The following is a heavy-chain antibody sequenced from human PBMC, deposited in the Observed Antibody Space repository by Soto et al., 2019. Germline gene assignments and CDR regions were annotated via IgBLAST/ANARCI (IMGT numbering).Heavy chain of an antibody. CDR3: ETVLGGGPCDD. CDR2: IYSRGST. D-gene: IGHD1-26*01. V-gene: IGHV4-31*02. CDR1: GVSISSGGYY. Sequence: QVQLQESRLGLVKPSQILSLTCTVSGVSISSGGYYWSWIRQDPGKGLGWIGYIYSRGSTYYNPSRKSRVTKSEDTSTNQCSLKLSSVAAADTAVYYGETVLGGGPCDDWGQGTLGTVSS. J-gene: IGHJ4*02.